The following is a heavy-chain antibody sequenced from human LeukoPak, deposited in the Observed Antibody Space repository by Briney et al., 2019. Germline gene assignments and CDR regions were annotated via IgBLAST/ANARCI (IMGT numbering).Heavy chain of an antibody. D-gene: IGHD2-21*02. V-gene: IGHV4-59*01. CDR3: ARDVGTYCGGDCYHSGAYFDY. J-gene: IGHJ4*02. Sequence: SETLSLTCAVYGGSSSGYYWSWIRQPPGKGLEWIGYISYSGTTKYNPSFKSRVTISVDTSKNQFSLKLYSVTTADTAVYYCARDVGTYCGGDCYHSGAYFDYWGQGTLVTVSS. CDR2: ISYSGTT. CDR1: GGSSSGYY.